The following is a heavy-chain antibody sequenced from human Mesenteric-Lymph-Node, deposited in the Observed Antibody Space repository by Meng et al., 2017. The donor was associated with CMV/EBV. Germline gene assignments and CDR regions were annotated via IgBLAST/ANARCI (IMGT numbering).Heavy chain of an antibody. CDR1: GGTFSSYT. Sequence: QVQLVQSGAEVKKPGSSVKVPCKASGGTFSSYTISWVRQAPGQGLEWMGRIIPILGIANYAQKFQGRVTITADKSTSTAYMELSSLRSEDTAVYYCAGGIAAAGSRWFDPWGQGTLVTVSS. CDR2: IIPILGIA. D-gene: IGHD6-13*01. V-gene: IGHV1-69*02. CDR3: AGGIAAAGSRWFDP. J-gene: IGHJ5*02.